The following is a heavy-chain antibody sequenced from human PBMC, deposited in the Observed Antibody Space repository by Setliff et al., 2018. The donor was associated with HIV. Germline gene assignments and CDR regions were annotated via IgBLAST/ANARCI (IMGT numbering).Heavy chain of an antibody. CDR1: GFTFSSYA. D-gene: IGHD2-8*02. CDR3: AKDGSSGYYYYYMDV. Sequence: PGGSLRLSCAASGFTFSSYAMHWVRQSPAKGLEWVAVIWYDGSHKYYADSVRGRFTIYKDNSENTLFLQMNSLTAEDTAVYYCAKDGSSGYYYYYMDVWGKGTTVTLSS. CDR2: IWYDGSHK. J-gene: IGHJ6*03. V-gene: IGHV3-33*06.